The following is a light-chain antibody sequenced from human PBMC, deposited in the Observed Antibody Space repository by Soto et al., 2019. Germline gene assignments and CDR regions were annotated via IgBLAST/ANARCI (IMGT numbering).Light chain of an antibody. V-gene: IGKV3-15*01. J-gene: IGKJ2*02. CDR3: QQYNNWPRT. CDR1: QSVSSN. Sequence: EIVMTQSPDTLSVSPGERATLSCRASQSVSSNLAWYQQKPGQAPRLLIFGASTRATGIPARFSGSGSGTEFTLTISSLQSEDFAVYHCQQYNNWPRTFGQGTTLEIK. CDR2: GAS.